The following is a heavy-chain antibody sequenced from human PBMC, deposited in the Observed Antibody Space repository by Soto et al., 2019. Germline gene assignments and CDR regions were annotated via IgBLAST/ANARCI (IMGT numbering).Heavy chain of an antibody. V-gene: IGHV1-69*08. J-gene: IGHJ4*01. D-gene: IGHD2-15*01. CDR1: GGTFRSYT. CDR2: IIPILGIA. CDR3: GRDRREYCSGGSCFGY. Sequence: QVQLVQSGAEVKKPGSSVKVSCKASGGTFRSYTISWVRQAPGQGLEWVGRIIPILGIANYAQKFQGRVRITADQSTSTAYMELSSLGSEDTAVYYCGRDRREYCSGGSCFGYRGQGTLVTVSS.